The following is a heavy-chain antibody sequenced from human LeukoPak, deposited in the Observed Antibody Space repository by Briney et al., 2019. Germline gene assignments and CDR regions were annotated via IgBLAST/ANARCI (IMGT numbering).Heavy chain of an antibody. V-gene: IGHV3-23*01. CDR1: GFTFSSYG. CDR2: ISGSSGST. J-gene: IGHJ4*02. Sequence: GGSLRLSCAASGFTFSSYGMSWVRQAPGKGLEWVSAISGSSGSTYYADSVEGRFTMSRDNSKNTLYLQMNTLRADDTAVYYCVTNPAVTTYYWGQGVLVTVSS. CDR3: VTNPAVTTYY. D-gene: IGHD4-17*01.